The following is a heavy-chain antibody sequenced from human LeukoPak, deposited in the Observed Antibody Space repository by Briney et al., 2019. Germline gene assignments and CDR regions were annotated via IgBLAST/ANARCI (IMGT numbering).Heavy chain of an antibody. D-gene: IGHD3-10*01. CDR3: ARGKPGDNFDY. Sequence: SVKVSCKASGGTFSSYAISWVRQAPGQGLEWMGRIVPILGIANYAQKFQGRVTITADKSTSTAYMELSGLRSEDTAVYYCARGKPGDNFDYWGQGTLVTVSS. V-gene: IGHV1-69*04. CDR1: GGTFSSYA. CDR2: IVPILGIA. J-gene: IGHJ4*02.